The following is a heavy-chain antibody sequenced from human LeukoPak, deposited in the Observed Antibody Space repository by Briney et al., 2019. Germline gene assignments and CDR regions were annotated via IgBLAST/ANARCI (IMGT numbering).Heavy chain of an antibody. V-gene: IGHV3-30*02. J-gene: IGHJ6*03. Sequence: GGSLRLSCAASGFTFSSYGMHWVRQAPGKGLEWVAFTRYDGSKKYYTDSVKGRFTISRDNSKNTLYVQMNSLSADDTAFYYCAKEELRRITMWGYMDVWGKGTTVTISS. CDR2: TRYDGSKK. CDR1: GFTFSSYG. D-gene: IGHD3-10*02. CDR3: AKEELRRITMWGYMDV.